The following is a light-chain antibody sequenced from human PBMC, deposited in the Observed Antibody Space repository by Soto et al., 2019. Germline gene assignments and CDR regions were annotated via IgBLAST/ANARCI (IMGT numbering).Light chain of an antibody. CDR1: QGVTTN. CDR3: QQRSNWPRT. Sequence: IEMSQSPGTVSASAGERATLSCRAGQGVTTNFAWYQQKSGQSPRLLIYDVSIRATGVPARFSGTGSGTDFTLTISSLEPEDFAVYYCQQRSNWPRTFGQGTKVDIK. J-gene: IGKJ1*01. CDR2: DVS. V-gene: IGKV3-11*01.